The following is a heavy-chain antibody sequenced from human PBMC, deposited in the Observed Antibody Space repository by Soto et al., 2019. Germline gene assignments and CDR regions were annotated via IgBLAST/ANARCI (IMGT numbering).Heavy chain of an antibody. CDR3: ARGGHVVVVTAALDY. CDR1: GDTITNYY. D-gene: IGHD2-21*02. CDR2: VNPSGGHT. Sequence: QVQLMQSGAEVKKPGASVKVSCKASGDTITNYYIHWVRQAPGQGLEWMGTVNPSGGHTTYAQHFLGRVTMTRDTSTSTLYMELTSLTSDDTAVYYCARGGHVVVVTAALDYWGQGTLVTVSS. V-gene: IGHV1-46*01. J-gene: IGHJ4*02.